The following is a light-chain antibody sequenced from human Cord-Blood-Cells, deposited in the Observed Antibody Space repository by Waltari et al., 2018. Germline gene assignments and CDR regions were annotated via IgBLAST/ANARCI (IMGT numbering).Light chain of an antibody. Sequence: SSELTQDPAVSVALGQTVRITCQGDSLRSYYASWYQQKPGQAPVLVTYGKNNRPSGIPDRFSGSSSGNTASLTIPGAHAEDEADYYCNSRDSSGNHWVFGGGTKLTVL. V-gene: IGLV3-19*01. J-gene: IGLJ3*02. CDR3: NSRDSSGNHWV. CDR1: SLRSYY. CDR2: GKN.